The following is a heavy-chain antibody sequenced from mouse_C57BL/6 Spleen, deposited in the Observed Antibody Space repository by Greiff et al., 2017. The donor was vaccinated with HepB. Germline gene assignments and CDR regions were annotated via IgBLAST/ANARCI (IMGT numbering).Heavy chain of an antibody. CDR1: GFTFSDYG. Sequence: EVKLMESGGGLVKPGGSLKLSCAASGFTFSDYGMYWVRQAPEKGLEWVAYISSGSSTIYYADTVKGRFTISRDNAKNTLFLQMTSLRSEDTAMYYCARKIITTVSYALAYWGQGTSVTVSS. CDR3: ARKIITTVSYALAY. J-gene: IGHJ4*01. V-gene: IGHV5-17*01. D-gene: IGHD1-1*01. CDR2: ISSGSSTI.